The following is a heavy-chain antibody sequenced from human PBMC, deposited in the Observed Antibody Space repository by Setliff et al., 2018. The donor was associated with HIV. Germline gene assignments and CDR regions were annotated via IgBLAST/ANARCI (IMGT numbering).Heavy chain of an antibody. CDR1: GYSISSGYY. V-gene: IGHV4-38-2*01. CDR3: ARRGMWSYETGGNPTATFDY. J-gene: IGHJ4*02. Sequence: SETLSLTCAVSGYSISSGYYWGWIRQPPGKGLEWIGSIYHSGTTYYNPSLKSRVTISVDTSKNQFSLKLSSVTAADTAVYYCARRGMWSYETGGNPTATFDYWGQGVLVTVSS. CDR2: IYHSGTT. D-gene: IGHD2-8*02.